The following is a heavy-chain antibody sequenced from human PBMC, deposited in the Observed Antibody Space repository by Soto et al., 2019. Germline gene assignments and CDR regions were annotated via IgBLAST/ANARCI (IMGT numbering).Heavy chain of an antibody. J-gene: IGHJ4*02. CDR2: VYYSGSA. V-gene: IGHV4-31*03. CDR1: GGSISSGGYY. CDR3: ARIKNYEDYSFQD. D-gene: IGHD4-17*01. Sequence: SETLSLTCTVSGGSISSGGYYWSWIRQHPGKGLEWIGYVYYSGSAYYNPSLKSRLNISVDTSKNQFSLRLSSVTAADTAFYYCARIKNYEDYSFQDWGQGALVTVSS.